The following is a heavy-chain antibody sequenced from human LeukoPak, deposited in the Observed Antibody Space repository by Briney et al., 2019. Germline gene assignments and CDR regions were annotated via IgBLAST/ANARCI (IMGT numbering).Heavy chain of an antibody. J-gene: IGHJ4*02. V-gene: IGHV3-20*04. CDR2: INWNGDNT. CDR1: GFTFDDYG. Sequence: GGSLRLSCAASGFTFDDYGMSWVRHAPGKGLEWVSGINWNGDNTNYADSLKGRFTISRDNAKNSLYLQMNSLRAEDTALHYCARGSTHYDVLTGYHYYFDYWGQGTLVTVSS. D-gene: IGHD3-9*01. CDR3: ARGSTHYDVLTGYHYYFDY.